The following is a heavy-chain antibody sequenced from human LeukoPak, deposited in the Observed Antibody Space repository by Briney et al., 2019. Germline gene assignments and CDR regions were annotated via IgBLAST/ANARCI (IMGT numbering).Heavy chain of an antibody. J-gene: IGHJ6*02. CDR1: GGTFSSYA. V-gene: IGHV1-69*04. CDR2: IIPILGIA. Sequence: GASVKVSCKASGGTFSSYAISWVRQAPGQGLEWMGRIIPILGIANYAQKFQGRVTITADKSTSTAYMELSSLRSEDTAVYYCARGYRLNDSSGYYRFPSYGMDVRGQGTTVTVSS. D-gene: IGHD3-22*01. CDR3: ARGYRLNDSSGYYRFPSYGMDV.